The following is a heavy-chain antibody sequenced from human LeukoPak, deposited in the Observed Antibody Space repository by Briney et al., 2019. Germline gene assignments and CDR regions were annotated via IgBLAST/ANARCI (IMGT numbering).Heavy chain of an antibody. J-gene: IGHJ6*03. CDR3: ARTYGSGTFYYYYYMDV. CDR1: GGSIPISTYY. Sequence: SETLSLTCTVSGGSIPISTYYWGWVRQPPGKGLEWIGSIYYSGSTYYNPSLKSRVTISVDTSKNQFSLKLSSVTAADTAVYYCARTYGSGTFYYYYYMDVWGKGTTVTISS. V-gene: IGHV4-39*01. CDR2: IYYSGST. D-gene: IGHD3-10*01.